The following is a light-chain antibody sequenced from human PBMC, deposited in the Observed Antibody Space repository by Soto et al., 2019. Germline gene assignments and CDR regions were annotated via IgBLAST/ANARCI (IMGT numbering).Light chain of an antibody. V-gene: IGLV3-25*02. J-gene: IGLJ2*01. CDR2: KDN. Sequence: SYELTQPPSVSVSPGQTARITCSGDALPKQYAFWYQQKPGQAPVLVIYKDNERPSRIPERFSGSTSGTTVTLTISGVQAEEEADYFCQSSYRSGNHVIFGGGTKLTVL. CDR3: QSSYRSGNHVI. CDR1: ALPKQY.